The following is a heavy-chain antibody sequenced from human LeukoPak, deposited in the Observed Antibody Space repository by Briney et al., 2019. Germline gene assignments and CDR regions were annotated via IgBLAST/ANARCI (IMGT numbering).Heavy chain of an antibody. D-gene: IGHD5-24*01. CDR1: GFTFSSYS. Sequence: GGSLRLSCAASGFTFSSYSMNWVRQAPGKGLEWVSSISSSSSYIYYADSVKGRFTISRGNAKNSLYLQMNSLRAEDTAVYYCARDTVEMATTNYWGIDYWGQGTLVTVPS. CDR2: ISSSSSYI. J-gene: IGHJ4*02. CDR3: ARDTVEMATTNYWGIDY. V-gene: IGHV3-21*01.